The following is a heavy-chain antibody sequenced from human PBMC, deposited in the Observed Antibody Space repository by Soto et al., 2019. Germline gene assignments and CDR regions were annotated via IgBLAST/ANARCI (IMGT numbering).Heavy chain of an antibody. CDR3: ASDLSICLFDY. D-gene: IGHD3-16*02. V-gene: IGHV1-18*01. Sequence: QVQLVQSGAEVKKPGASVKVSCKASGYTFTSYGISWVRQAPGQGLEWMGWISAYNGNTKYAQKDQGRVTMTTDTGTSTASMELRSLSSEDTAVHDCASDLSICLFDYWGQGTLVTVSS. CDR1: GYTFTSYG. J-gene: IGHJ4*02. CDR2: ISAYNGNT.